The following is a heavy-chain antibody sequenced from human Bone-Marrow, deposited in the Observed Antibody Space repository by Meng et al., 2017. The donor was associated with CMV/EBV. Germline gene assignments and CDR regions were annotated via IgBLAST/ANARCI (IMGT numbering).Heavy chain of an antibody. Sequence: ASVKVSCKASGYTFTGYYMHWGRQGPGQGLEWMGWINPNSGGTNYAQKFQGRVTMTRDTSISTAYMELSRLRSDDTAVYSCARVSFRAFLEWLSFMDVWGQGTTATVSS. D-gene: IGHD3-3*01. J-gene: IGHJ6*02. CDR1: GYTFTGYY. CDR2: INPNSGGT. V-gene: IGHV1-2*02. CDR3: ARVSFRAFLEWLSFMDV.